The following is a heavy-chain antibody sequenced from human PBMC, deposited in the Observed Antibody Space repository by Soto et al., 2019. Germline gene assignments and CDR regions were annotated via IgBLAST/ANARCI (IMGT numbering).Heavy chain of an antibody. CDR3: ARDKTYGSGSFDY. D-gene: IGHD3-10*01. Sequence: SETLSLTCTVSGGSISSGGYYWICIRQHPGKGLEWIGYIYYSGTTYYNPSLKGRLTISVDASKNQFSLKLSSVTAADTALYSCARDKTYGSGSFDYWGQGTLVTVSS. V-gene: IGHV4-31*03. J-gene: IGHJ4*02. CDR1: GGSISSGGYY. CDR2: IYYSGTT.